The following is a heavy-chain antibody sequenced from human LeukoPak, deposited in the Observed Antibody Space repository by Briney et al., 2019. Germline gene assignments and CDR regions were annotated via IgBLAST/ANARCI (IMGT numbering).Heavy chain of an antibody. Sequence: ASVKVSCRASGYTFSDYYIHWVRQAPGQGLEWMGWFNPDSGATKYAQKSQGRVTMTSDTSISTAYMDLNSLTSDDTAVYYCARMREIRTAYYYYYMDVWGKGTTVTVSS. CDR1: GYTFSDYY. V-gene: IGHV1-2*02. D-gene: IGHD5-24*01. J-gene: IGHJ6*03. CDR3: ARMREIRTAYYYYYMDV. CDR2: FNPDSGAT.